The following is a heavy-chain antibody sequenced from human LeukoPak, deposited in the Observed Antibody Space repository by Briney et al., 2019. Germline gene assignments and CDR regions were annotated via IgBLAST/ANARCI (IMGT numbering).Heavy chain of an antibody. Sequence: SGGSLRLSCAASGFTFSSYGMNWVRQAPGKGLEWVASISSTGSYIYYADSGKGRFTISRDNAKKSLYLQMNSLRAEDTAVYYCARVVTVAWSERRPGYFYMDVWGKGTTVTVSS. D-gene: IGHD1-1*01. V-gene: IGHV3-21*01. CDR3: ARVVTVAWSERRPGYFYMDV. CDR2: ISSTGSYI. CDR1: GFTFSSYG. J-gene: IGHJ6*03.